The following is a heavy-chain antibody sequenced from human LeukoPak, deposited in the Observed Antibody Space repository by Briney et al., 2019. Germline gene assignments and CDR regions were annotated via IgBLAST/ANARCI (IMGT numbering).Heavy chain of an antibody. CDR2: IYHSGST. CDR1: GGSISSGDYY. D-gene: IGHD3-3*01. J-gene: IGHJ4*02. CDR3: AREAYYDFWSGRLIDY. Sequence: PSETLSLTCTVSGGSISSGDYYWSWIRQPPGKGLEWIGYIYHSGSTYYNPSLKSRVTISVDRSKNQFSLKLSSVTAADTAVYYCAREAYYDFWSGRLIDYWGQGTLVTVSS. V-gene: IGHV4-30-2*01.